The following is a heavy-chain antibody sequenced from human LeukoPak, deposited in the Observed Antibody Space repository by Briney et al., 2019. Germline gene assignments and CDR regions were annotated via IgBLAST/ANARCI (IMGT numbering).Heavy chain of an antibody. CDR3: ARARIAAAVNFDY. CDR1: GFTFSSYS. CDR2: ISSSSSYI. J-gene: IGHJ4*02. Sequence: GGSLRLSCAASGFTFSSYSMNWVRQAPGKGLEWVSSISSSSSYIYYADSVKGRFTISRDNAKNSLYLQMNSLRAEDTAVYYCARARIAAAVNFDYWGQGTLVTVSS. V-gene: IGHV3-21*04. D-gene: IGHD6-13*01.